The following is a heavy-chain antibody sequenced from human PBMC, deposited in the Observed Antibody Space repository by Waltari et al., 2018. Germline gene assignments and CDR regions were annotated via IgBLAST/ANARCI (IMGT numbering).Heavy chain of an antibody. V-gene: IGHV4-38-2*01. Sequence: QVHLQVSGPGLVTPSETLSLTCAVSDYSISSGFYWGWIRQPPGKGLDWIGSINHSGSTFYNPSLKSRVTISVDTALNHFSLKLNSVTATDTAVYYCARQGGYINVWWEDYWYFDHWGRGTLVTVSS. CDR3: ARQGGYINVWWEDYWYFDH. CDR2: INHSGST. J-gene: IGHJ2*01. CDR1: DYSISSGFY. D-gene: IGHD1-26*01.